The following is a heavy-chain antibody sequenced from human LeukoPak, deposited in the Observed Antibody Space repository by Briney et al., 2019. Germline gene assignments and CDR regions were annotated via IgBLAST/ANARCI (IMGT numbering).Heavy chain of an antibody. V-gene: IGHV2-70*11. CDR1: GFSLSTSGMC. Sequence: SGPALVKPTQTLTLTCTFSGFSLSTSGMCVSWIRQPPGKALEWLARIDWDDDKYYSTSLKTRLTISKDTSKNQVVLTMTNMDPVDTATYYCARMRVVPAARYYYYMDVWGKGTTVTVSS. J-gene: IGHJ6*03. CDR3: ARMRVVPAARYYYYMDV. D-gene: IGHD2-2*01. CDR2: IDWDDDK.